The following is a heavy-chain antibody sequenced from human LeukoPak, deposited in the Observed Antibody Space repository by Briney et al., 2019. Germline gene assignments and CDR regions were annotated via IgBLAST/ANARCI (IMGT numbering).Heavy chain of an antibody. CDR1: GFIFSKYA. J-gene: IGHJ4*02. Sequence: GGSLRLSCTASGFIFSKYAMTWVRQAPGKGLEWVATINSVDANTHYADSVGGRFTVSRDNSKNTLYLQMSRVRAEDTAVYYCAKQFLDANWGQGTLVAVS. CDR3: AKQFLDAN. V-gene: IGHV3-23*01. CDR2: INSVDANT. D-gene: IGHD1-1*01.